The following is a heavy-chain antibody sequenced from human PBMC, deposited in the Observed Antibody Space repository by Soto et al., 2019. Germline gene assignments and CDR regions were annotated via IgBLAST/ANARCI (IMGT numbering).Heavy chain of an antibody. CDR3: ARHYDRDAFDI. D-gene: IGHD3-16*01. CDR1: GYTFTSNG. CDR2: ISAYNGKT. J-gene: IGHJ3*02. Sequence: SVKVSCKASGYTFTSNGISWVRQAPGQGLEWMGWISAYNGKTNYAQKFQGRVTMTTDTSTSTAYMELRGLRSDDTAVYYCARHYDRDAFDIWGQGTMVTVSS. V-gene: IGHV1-18*01.